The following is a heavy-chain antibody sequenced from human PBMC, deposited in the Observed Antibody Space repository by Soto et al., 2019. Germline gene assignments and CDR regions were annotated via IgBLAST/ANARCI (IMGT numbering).Heavy chain of an antibody. CDR2: IISSGTSR. J-gene: IGHJ4*02. CDR1: GCTFSNYA. V-gene: IGHV3-23*05. D-gene: IGHD7-27*01. Sequence: EVQLLESGGGMIQPGGSLSLSCAASGCTFSNYAMSWVRQAPGRGLEWVSGIISSGTSRFYAVSVKGRCTITRDNSKNLLYLQMNNLGAEDTALYYCANHLLGLWGQGTLVTVSS. CDR3: ANHLLGL.